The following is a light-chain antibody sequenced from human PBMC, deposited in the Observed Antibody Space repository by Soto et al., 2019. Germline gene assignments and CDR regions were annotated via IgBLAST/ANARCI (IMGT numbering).Light chain of an antibody. V-gene: IGLV2-14*03. CDR1: SSDVGGYNF. CDR3: CSYAGSSTWV. J-gene: IGLJ3*02. Sequence: QSALTQPASVFGSPGQSITISCTGTSSDVGGYNFVSWYQQLPGKAPKLMIYEVTSRPSGVSNRFSGSKSGNTASLTISGLQPEDEADYYCCSYAGSSTWVFGGGTKVTVL. CDR2: EVT.